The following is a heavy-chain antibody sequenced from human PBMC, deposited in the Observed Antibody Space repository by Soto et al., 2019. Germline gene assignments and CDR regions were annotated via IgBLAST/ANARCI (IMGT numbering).Heavy chain of an antibody. J-gene: IGHJ4*02. D-gene: IGHD5-12*01. CDR2: IYPGDSDT. Sequence: GESLKISCKGSGYSFTSYWIGWVRHMPGKGLEWMGIIYPGDSDTRYSPSFQGQVTISADKSISTAYLQWSSLKASDTAMYYCARLSWVTELNSGPDYWGQGTLVTVSS. V-gene: IGHV5-51*01. CDR3: ARLSWVTELNSGPDY. CDR1: GYSFTSYW.